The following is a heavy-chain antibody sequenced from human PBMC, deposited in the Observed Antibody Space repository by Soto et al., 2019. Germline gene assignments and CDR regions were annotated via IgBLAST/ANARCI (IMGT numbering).Heavy chain of an antibody. Sequence: QVQLVESGGGVVQPGRSLRLSCAASGFTFSSYGMHWVRQAPGKGLEWVAVISYDGSNKYYADSVKGRFTISRDNSENPLYLQMNSLRAEDTAVYYCAKDGPPPITGTTSFYFDYWGQGTLVTVSS. J-gene: IGHJ4*02. CDR3: AKDGPPPITGTTSFYFDY. V-gene: IGHV3-30*18. D-gene: IGHD1-7*01. CDR1: GFTFSSYG. CDR2: ISYDGSNK.